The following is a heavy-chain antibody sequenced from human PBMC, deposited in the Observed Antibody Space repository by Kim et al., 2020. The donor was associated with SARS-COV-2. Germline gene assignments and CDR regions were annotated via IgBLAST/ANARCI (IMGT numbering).Heavy chain of an antibody. D-gene: IGHD3-10*01. CDR1: GFTFSSYA. CDR3: AKSGGLLWFGESRFDP. V-gene: IGHV3-23*01. CDR2: ISGSGGST. Sequence: GGSLRLSCAASGFTFSSYAMSWVRQAPGKGLEWVSAISGSGGSTYYADSVKGRFTISRDNSKNTLYLQMNSLRAEDTAVYYCAKSGGLLWFGESRFDPWGQGTLVTVSS. J-gene: IGHJ5*02.